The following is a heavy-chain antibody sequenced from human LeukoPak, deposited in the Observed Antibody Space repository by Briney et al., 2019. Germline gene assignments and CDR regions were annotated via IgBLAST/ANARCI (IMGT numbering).Heavy chain of an antibody. V-gene: IGHV1-2*02. J-gene: IGHJ4*02. CDR3: APFEYSSSSGTSGY. CDR2: INPNSGGT. D-gene: IGHD6-6*01. CDR1: GYTFTDYY. Sequence: GASVKVSCKASGYTFTDYYMHWVRQAPGQGLEWMGWINPNSGGTNYAQKFQGRVTMTRDTSISTAYMELSRLRSDDTAVYYCAPFEYSSSSGTSGYWGQGTLVTVSS.